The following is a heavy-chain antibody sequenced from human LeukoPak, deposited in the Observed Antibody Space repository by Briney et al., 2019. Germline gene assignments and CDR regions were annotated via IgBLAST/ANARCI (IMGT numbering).Heavy chain of an antibody. V-gene: IGHV1-69*04. Sequence: GSSVKVSCKASGGTFSSYAISWVRQAPGQGLEWMGRIIPILGIANYAQKFQGRVTITADKSTSTAYMELSSLRSEDTAVYYCARGQDYYDSSGYYPLDYRGQGTLVTVSS. CDR3: ARGQDYYDSSGYYPLDY. J-gene: IGHJ4*02. CDR2: IIPILGIA. D-gene: IGHD3-22*01. CDR1: GGTFSSYA.